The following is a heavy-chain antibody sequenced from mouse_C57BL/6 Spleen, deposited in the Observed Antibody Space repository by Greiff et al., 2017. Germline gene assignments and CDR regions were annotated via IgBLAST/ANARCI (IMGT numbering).Heavy chain of an antibody. V-gene: IGHV1-55*01. J-gene: IGHJ1*03. Sequence: QVQLQQPGAELVKPGASVKMSCKASGYTFTSYWITWVKQRPGQGLEWIGDIYPGSGSTNYNEKFKSKATLTVDTSSSTAYMQLSSLTSEDSAVXYCARGGIYYDYDWYFDVWGTGTTVTVSA. CDR3: ARGGIYYDYDWYFDV. CDR2: IYPGSGST. CDR1: GYTFTSYW. D-gene: IGHD2-4*01.